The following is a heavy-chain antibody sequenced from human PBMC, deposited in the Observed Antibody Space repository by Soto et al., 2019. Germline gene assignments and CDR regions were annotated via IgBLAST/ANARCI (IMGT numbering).Heavy chain of an antibody. Sequence: GGSLRLSCAASGFTFSSYGMHWVRQAPGKGLEWVAVISYDGSNKYYADSVKGRFTISRDNSKNTLYLQMGSLRAEDMAVYYCARDGGSYYLDYWGQGTLVTVSS. CDR2: ISYDGSNK. CDR1: GFTFSSYG. CDR3: ARDGGSYYLDY. D-gene: IGHD1-26*01. V-gene: IGHV3-30*03. J-gene: IGHJ4*02.